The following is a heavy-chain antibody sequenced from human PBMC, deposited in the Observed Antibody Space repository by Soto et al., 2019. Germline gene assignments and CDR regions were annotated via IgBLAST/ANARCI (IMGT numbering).Heavy chain of an antibody. CDR3: VKDRRSSWLPVSFDY. V-gene: IGHV3-64D*06. CDR2: ISSNGGST. Sequence: GGSLRLSCSASGFTFSSYAMHWVRQAPGKGLEYVSAISSNGGSTYYADSVKGRFTISRDNSKNTLYLQMSSLRAEDTAVYYCVKDRRSSWLPVSFDYWGQGTLVTVSS. CDR1: GFTFSSYA. D-gene: IGHD6-13*01. J-gene: IGHJ4*02.